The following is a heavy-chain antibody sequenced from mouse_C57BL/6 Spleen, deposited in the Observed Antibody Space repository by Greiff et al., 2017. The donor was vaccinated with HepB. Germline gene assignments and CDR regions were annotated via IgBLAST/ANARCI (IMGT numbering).Heavy chain of an antibody. J-gene: IGHJ2*01. D-gene: IGHD1-1*01. Sequence: QVQLQQPGAELVKPGASVKLSCKASGYTFTSYWMHWVKQRPGRGLGWIGRIDPNSGGTKYNEKFKSKATLTVDKPSSTAYMQLSSLTSEDSGVYCCSRREFYLGYFDYGGQGTTLTVSS. V-gene: IGHV1-72*01. CDR3: SRREFYLGYFDY. CDR1: GYTFTSYW. CDR2: IDPNSGGT.